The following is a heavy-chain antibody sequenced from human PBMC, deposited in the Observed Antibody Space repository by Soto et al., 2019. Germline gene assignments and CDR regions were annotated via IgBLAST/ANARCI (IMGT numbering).Heavy chain of an antibody. CDR2: IYYSGST. CDR3: ARDGGGSYDLDAFDI. Sequence: QVQLQESGPGLVKPSQTLSLTCTVSGGSISSGGYYWSWIRQHPGKGLEWIGYIYYSGSTYYNPSLKSRVTISVDTSKNQFFLKLSSVTAADTAVYYCARDGGGSYDLDAFDIWGQGTMVTVSS. CDR1: GGSISSGGYY. J-gene: IGHJ3*02. D-gene: IGHD1-26*01. V-gene: IGHV4-31*03.